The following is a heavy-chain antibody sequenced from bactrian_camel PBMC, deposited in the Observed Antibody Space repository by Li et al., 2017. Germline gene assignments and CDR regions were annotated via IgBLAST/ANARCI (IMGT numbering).Heavy chain of an antibody. V-gene: IGHV3S53*01. D-gene: IGHD7*01. CDR1: GFNYRSNC. J-gene: IGHJ7*01. CDR2: IFTVGSVT. Sequence: HVQLVESGGGPVQAGRSLRLSCIGSGFNYRSNCMGWFRQAPGRERERIAHIFTVGSVTNYADSMKGRFTISTDKARDTVYLQMNSLKPEDTAMYFCKATSRGGSVSECGYYGTDFWGKGTQVTVS.